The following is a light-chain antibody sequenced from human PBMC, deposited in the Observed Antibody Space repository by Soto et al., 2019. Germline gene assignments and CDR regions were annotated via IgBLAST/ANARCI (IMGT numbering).Light chain of an antibody. Sequence: EIVLTQSPGTLSLSPGERATLSCRASQSVSSTYIAWYQQNPGKAPRLLIYGASSRATGIPDRFSGSGSGTDFTLTISRLEPEDFAVYFCKQYGRSPHFTFGHGTKVEIK. CDR3: KQYGRSPHFT. CDR2: GAS. V-gene: IGKV3-20*01. J-gene: IGKJ2*01. CDR1: QSVSSTY.